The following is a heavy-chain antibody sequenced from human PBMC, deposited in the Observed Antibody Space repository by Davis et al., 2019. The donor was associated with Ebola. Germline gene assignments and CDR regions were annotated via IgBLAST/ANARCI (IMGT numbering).Heavy chain of an antibody. V-gene: IGHV3-7*01. J-gene: IGHJ4*02. Sequence: GGSLRLSCAASGFSIRSYWMGWVRQAPGQGLEWVANINQDGSEPKYVASVKGRFTISSDNAKNTLYLQMNSLRAEDTGVNYCARENLGLRGLGNYWGQGTLVTVSS. D-gene: IGHD6-19*01. CDR1: GFSIRSYW. CDR3: ARENLGLRGLGNY. CDR2: INQDGSEP.